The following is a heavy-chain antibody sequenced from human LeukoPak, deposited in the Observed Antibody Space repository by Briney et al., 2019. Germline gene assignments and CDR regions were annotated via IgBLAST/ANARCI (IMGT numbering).Heavy chain of an antibody. J-gene: IGHJ5*02. CDR1: GFTFSSYG. D-gene: IGHD2-2*01. CDR2: IRYDGSNK. Sequence: GGSLRLSCAASGFTFSSYGMHWVRQAPGKGLEWVAFIRYDGSNKYYADSVKGRFTISRDNSKNTLYLQMNSLRAEDTAVYYCAKEVIVAVPAPSWFDPWGQGTLVTVSS. CDR3: AKEVIVAVPAPSWFDP. V-gene: IGHV3-30*02.